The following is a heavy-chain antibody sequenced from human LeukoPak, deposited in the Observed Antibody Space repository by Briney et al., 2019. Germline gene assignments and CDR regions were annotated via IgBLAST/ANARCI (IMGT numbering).Heavy chain of an antibody. CDR1: GFIFSSYW. CDR3: ARGGFDI. Sequence: GGSLRLYCAASGFIFSSYWMSCFSQAPGKGLEWVANIKQDGSEKYYVDSVKGRFTISRDNAKNSLYLQMNSLRAEDTAVYFCARGGFDIWGQGTMVTVSS. J-gene: IGHJ3*02. V-gene: IGHV3-7*01. D-gene: IGHD3-10*01. CDR2: IKQDGSEK.